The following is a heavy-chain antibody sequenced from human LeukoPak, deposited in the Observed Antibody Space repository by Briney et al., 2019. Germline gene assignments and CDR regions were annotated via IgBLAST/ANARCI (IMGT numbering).Heavy chain of an antibody. V-gene: IGHV4-59*01. D-gene: IGHD4-17*01. Sequence: SETLPLTCTVSGGSISSYYWSWIRQPPGKGLEWIGYIYYSGSTNYNPSLKSRVTISVDTSKNQFSLKLSSVTAADTAVYYCAKSADYGDYYFDYWGQGTLVTVSS. CDR2: IYYSGST. J-gene: IGHJ4*02. CDR1: GGSISSYY. CDR3: AKSADYGDYYFDY.